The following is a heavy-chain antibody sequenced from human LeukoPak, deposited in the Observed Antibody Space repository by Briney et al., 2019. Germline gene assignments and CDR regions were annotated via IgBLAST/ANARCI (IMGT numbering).Heavy chain of an antibody. D-gene: IGHD5-12*01. CDR3: ARHTGSGYDFAY. J-gene: IGHJ4*02. Sequence: PSETVSLTCTVSGGSISNYYWSWIRQPPGKGLEWIGYIYYNGVTNYNPSLKSRVTISLDTSKNQFSLRLSSVTAADTAVYYCARHTGSGYDFAYWGQGTLVTVCS. CDR1: GGSISNYY. CDR2: IYYNGVT. V-gene: IGHV4-59*08.